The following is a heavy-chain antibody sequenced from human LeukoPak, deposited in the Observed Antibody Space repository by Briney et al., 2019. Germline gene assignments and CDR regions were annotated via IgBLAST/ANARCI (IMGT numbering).Heavy chain of an antibody. CDR1: GGTFSSYA. J-gene: IGHJ4*02. D-gene: IGHD4-11*01. V-gene: IGHV1-69*05. CDR3: ARAMTTVTTSLGY. Sequence: SVTVSCKASGGTFSSYAISWVRQAPGQGLEWMGGIIPIFGTANYAQKFQGRVTITTNESTSTAYMELSSLRSEDTAVYYCARAMTTVTTSLGYWGQGTLVTVSS. CDR2: IIPIFGTA.